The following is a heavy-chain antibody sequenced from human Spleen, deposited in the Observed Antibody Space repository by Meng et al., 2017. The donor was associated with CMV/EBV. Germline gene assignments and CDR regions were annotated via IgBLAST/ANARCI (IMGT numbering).Heavy chain of an antibody. D-gene: IGHD6-6*01. CDR1: GLSFSKYW. Sequence: GESLKISCAASGLSFSKYWMHWVRQAPGKGLVWVSRIISDDTTTIYADSVRGRFTISRDNAKNTVYLQMNSLRVEDSAVYYCAIAARLFPSDYWGQGTLVTVSS. CDR2: IISDDTTT. J-gene: IGHJ4*02. V-gene: IGHV3-74*01. CDR3: AIAARLFPSDY.